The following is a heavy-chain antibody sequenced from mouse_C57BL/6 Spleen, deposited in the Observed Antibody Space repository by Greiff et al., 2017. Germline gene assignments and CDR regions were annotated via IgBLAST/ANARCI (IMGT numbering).Heavy chain of an antibody. D-gene: IGHD2-5*01. J-gene: IGHJ2*01. CDR3: TRYPVRYSNFDY. CDR1: GYTFTDYE. CDR2: IDPETGGT. Sequence: QVHVKQSGAELVRPGASVTLSCKASGYTFTDYEMHWVKQTPVHGLEWIGAIDPETGGTAYNQKFKGKAILTADKSSSTAYMELRSLTSEDSAVYYCTRYPVRYSNFDYWGQGTTLTVYS. V-gene: IGHV1-15*01.